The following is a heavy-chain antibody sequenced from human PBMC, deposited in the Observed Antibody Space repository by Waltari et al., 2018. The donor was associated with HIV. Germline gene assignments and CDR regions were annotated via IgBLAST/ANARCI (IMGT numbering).Heavy chain of an antibody. J-gene: IGHJ3*02. Sequence: QVQLVQSGAEVKNTGASVEVSCNASGYTFSGYYMHWVRKAPGQGLEWMGWINPNSGGTNYAQKFQGRFTMTRDTSISTAYMELSRLGSDDTAVYYCARDWQQWLVRGGAFDIWGQGTMVTVSS. CDR2: INPNSGGT. D-gene: IGHD6-19*01. CDR1: GYTFSGYY. V-gene: IGHV1-2*02. CDR3: ARDWQQWLVRGGAFDI.